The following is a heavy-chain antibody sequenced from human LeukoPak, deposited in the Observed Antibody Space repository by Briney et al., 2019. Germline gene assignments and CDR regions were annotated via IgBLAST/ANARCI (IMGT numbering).Heavy chain of an antibody. Sequence: SETLSLTCTVPGDGIRSYYWSWSRQSPGKGLEWIGYIYYSGITNYNPPLKTRVTMSVDTSKNQFSLKLSSVPAADTAVYYCARGGGGGYSYGYVFDYWGQGTMVTVSS. CDR2: IYYSGIT. J-gene: IGHJ4*02. CDR1: GDGIRSYY. CDR3: ARGGGGGYSYGYVFDY. V-gene: IGHV4-59*01. D-gene: IGHD5-18*01.